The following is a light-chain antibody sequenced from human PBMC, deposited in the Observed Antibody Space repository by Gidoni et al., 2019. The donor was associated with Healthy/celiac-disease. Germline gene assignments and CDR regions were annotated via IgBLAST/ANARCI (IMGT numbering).Light chain of an antibody. CDR2: GKN. V-gene: IGLV3-19*01. CDR1: SLRSYY. J-gene: IGLJ1*01. CDR3: NSRDSSGNPYV. Sequence: SSERTQDPAVSVALGQTVRITCQGDSLRSYYASWYQQKPGQAPVLVIYGKNNRPSGIPDRFSGSSSGNTASLTITGAQAEDEADYYCNSRDSSGNPYVFGTGTKVTVL.